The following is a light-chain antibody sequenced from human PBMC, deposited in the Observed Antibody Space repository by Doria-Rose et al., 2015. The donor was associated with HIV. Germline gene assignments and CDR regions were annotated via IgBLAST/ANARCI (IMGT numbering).Light chain of an antibody. CDR2: DGS. Sequence: TQSPGTLSLSPGERATLSCRASQSFSSTHLARYQQKPGQAPSLLIYDGSTRATGIPDRFSASGSGTDFTLTINRLEPEDFALYYCHQYGTSWTFGQGTKVEI. CDR1: QSFSSTH. CDR3: HQYGTSWT. V-gene: IGKV3-20*01. J-gene: IGKJ1*01.